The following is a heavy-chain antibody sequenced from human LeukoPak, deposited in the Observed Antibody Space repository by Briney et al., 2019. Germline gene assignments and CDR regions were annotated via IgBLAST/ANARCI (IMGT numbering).Heavy chain of an antibody. D-gene: IGHD6-13*01. CDR3: ARGQQLSEVYFDY. Sequence: SETLSLTCAVYGGSFSGYHWSWIRQPPGKGLEWIGEINHSGSTNYNPSLKSRVTISVDTSKNQFSLKLSSVTAADTAVYYCARGQQLSEVYFDYWGQGTLVTVSS. CDR1: GGSFSGYH. V-gene: IGHV4-34*01. J-gene: IGHJ4*02. CDR2: INHSGST.